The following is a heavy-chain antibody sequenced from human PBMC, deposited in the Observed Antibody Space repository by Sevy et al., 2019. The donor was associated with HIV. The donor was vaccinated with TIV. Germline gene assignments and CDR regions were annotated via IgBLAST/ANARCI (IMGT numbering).Heavy chain of an antibody. D-gene: IGHD6-19*01. CDR1: GFTFTSSA. CDR2: IVVGSGNT. V-gene: IGHV1-58*01. Sequence: ASVKVSCKASGFTFTSSAVQWVRQARGQRLEWIGWIVVGSGNTNYAQKFQERVTITRDMSKSTAYMELSSLRSEDTAVYYCAADGRIAVAGTYFDYWGQGTLVTVSS. CDR3: AADGRIAVAGTYFDY. J-gene: IGHJ4*02.